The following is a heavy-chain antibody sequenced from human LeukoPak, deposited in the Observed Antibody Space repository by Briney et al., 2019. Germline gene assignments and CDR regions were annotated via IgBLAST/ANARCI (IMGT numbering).Heavy chain of an antibody. CDR2: INAGNAKT. V-gene: IGHV1-3*01. Sequence: GASVKVSCKASGYTFTSYTMHWVRQAPGQRLEWMGWINAGNAKTRYSQKFQGRVTITRDTSASTAYMELSSLRSEDTAVYYCARAFGYDILTGYYYYWGQGTLVTVSS. CDR1: GYTFTSYT. CDR3: ARAFGYDILTGYYYY. J-gene: IGHJ4*02. D-gene: IGHD3-9*01.